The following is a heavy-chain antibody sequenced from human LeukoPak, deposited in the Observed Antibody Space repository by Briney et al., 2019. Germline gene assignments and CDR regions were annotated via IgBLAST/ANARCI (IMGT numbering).Heavy chain of an antibody. Sequence: SETLSLTCTVSGGSISSYYWSWIRQPAGKGLEWIGRIYNTGSTNYNPSLKSRVTMSGDTSKNQFSLKLSSVTAADTAVYYCARDGFPRALQHWGQGTLVTVSS. CDR1: GGSISSYY. CDR2: IYNTGST. J-gene: IGHJ1*01. D-gene: IGHD3-10*01. CDR3: ARDGFPRALQH. V-gene: IGHV4-4*07.